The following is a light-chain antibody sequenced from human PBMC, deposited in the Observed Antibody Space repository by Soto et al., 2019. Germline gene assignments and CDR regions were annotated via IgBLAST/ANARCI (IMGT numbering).Light chain of an antibody. V-gene: IGKV3-11*01. CDR2: DAS. CDR1: QRVSSY. J-gene: IGKJ2*01. CDR3: QQRSIRPYT. Sequence: EIVLTQSPATLSLSPGERATLSCRASQRVSSYLAWYQQKPGQAPRLLIYDASNGATGLPARFSGSGSGTDFTLTISSLEPEDFAVYYCQQRSIRPYTFGQGTKLEIK.